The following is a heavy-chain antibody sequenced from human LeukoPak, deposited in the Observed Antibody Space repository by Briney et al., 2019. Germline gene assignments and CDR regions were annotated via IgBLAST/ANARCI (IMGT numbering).Heavy chain of an antibody. J-gene: IGHJ5*02. CDR3: ARGQDGYEIT. D-gene: IGHD5-12*01. V-gene: IGHV4-31*03. Sequence: SQTLSLTCTVSGGSISSGGYYWSWIRQHPGKGLEWIVYIYYSGSTYYNPSLKSRVTISVDTSKTQFSLKLSSVTAAAPAVYSCARGQDGYEITWGQGKLVTVSS. CDR2: IYYSGST. CDR1: GGSISSGGYY.